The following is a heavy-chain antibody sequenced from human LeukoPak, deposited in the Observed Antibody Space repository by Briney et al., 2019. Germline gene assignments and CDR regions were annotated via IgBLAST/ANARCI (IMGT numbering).Heavy chain of an antibody. V-gene: IGHV3-9*01. Sequence: GGPLRLSCSASGFTFGDYAMHWVRQAPGKGLEWVSGISWNSGSIGYADSVKGRFTISRDNAKNSLYLQMNSLRTEDTALYYCAKRGTRDGFDIWGQGTMVTVFS. J-gene: IGHJ3*02. CDR1: GFTFGDYA. D-gene: IGHD1-1*01. CDR3: AKRGTRDGFDI. CDR2: ISWNSGSI.